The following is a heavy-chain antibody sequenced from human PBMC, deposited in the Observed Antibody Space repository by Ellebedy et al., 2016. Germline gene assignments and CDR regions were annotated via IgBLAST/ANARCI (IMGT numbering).Heavy chain of an antibody. V-gene: IGHV3-30*18. CDR2: ISHDGSNQ. J-gene: IGHJ4*02. Sequence: GESLKISXAASGFTFSSYGMHWVRQAPGKGLEWVAAISHDGSNQYYVDSVKGRFTISRDNSKNTLYVQMNSLRGEDTAVYYCAKGNSSSWYWGLDYWGQGTLVTVSS. CDR3: AKGNSSSWYWGLDY. CDR1: GFTFSSYG. D-gene: IGHD6-13*01.